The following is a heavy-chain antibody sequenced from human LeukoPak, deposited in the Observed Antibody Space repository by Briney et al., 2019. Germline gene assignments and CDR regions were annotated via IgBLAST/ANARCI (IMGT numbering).Heavy chain of an antibody. Sequence: SVKVSCKASGGTFSSYAISWVRQAPGQGLEWMGRIIPILGIANYAQKFQGRVTITADKSTSTAYMELSSLRSEDTAVYYCARDLRTQVLLLYYYYGMDVWGQGTTVTVSS. J-gene: IGHJ6*02. CDR2: IIPILGIA. CDR1: GGTFSSYA. CDR3: ARDLRTQVLLLYYYYGMDV. V-gene: IGHV1-69*04. D-gene: IGHD3-10*01.